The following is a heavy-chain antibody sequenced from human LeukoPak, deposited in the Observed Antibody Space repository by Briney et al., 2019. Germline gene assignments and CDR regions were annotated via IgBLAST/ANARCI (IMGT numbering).Heavy chain of an antibody. J-gene: IGHJ4*02. CDR3: GRELTGGIDY. V-gene: IGHV3-66*01. CDR1: GFTVSSNY. D-gene: IGHD7-27*01. Sequence: GGSLRLSCAASGFTVSSNYMSWVRQAPGKGLEWVSVIYSGGSTYYADSVKGRFTISRENSKNTLYLQMNSLRAEDTAVYYCGRELTGGIDYWGQGTLVTVSS. CDR2: IYSGGST.